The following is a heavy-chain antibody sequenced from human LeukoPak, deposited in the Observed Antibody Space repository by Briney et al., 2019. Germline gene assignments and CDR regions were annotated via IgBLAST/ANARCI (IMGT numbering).Heavy chain of an antibody. CDR2: IYYSGTT. J-gene: IGHJ4*02. CDR3: ARQDLAVSGVDY. D-gene: IGHD6-19*01. CDR1: GCSISSGSYY. V-gene: IGHV4-39*01. Sequence: PSETLSLTCTVSGCSISSGSYYWGWIRQPPGKGLEWIGSIYYSGTTYYSPSLKSRVTISLDTSKNQFSLKLNSVTAADTAVYYCARQDLAVSGVDYWGQGTLVTVSS.